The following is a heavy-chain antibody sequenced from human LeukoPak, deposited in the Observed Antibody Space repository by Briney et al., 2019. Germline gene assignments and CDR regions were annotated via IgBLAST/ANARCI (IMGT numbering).Heavy chain of an antibody. D-gene: IGHD3-22*01. CDR2: INPNSGGT. J-gene: IGHJ4*02. CDR3: ARAAGYYYYDSSGPFDY. CDR1: GYTFTGYY. V-gene: IGHV1-2*04. Sequence: ASVNVSCKASGYTFTGYYMHWVRQAPGQGLEWMGWINPNSGGTNYAQKFQGWVTMTRDTSISTAYMELSRLRSDDTAVYYCARAAGYYYYDSSGPFDYWGQGTLVTVSS.